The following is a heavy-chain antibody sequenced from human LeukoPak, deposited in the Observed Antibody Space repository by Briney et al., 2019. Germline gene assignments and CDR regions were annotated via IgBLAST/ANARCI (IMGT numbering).Heavy chain of an antibody. CDR3: ARVRALGSGGSCLDY. CDR2: IGTAGDT. V-gene: IGHV3-13*01. CDR1: GFTFSSYD. D-gene: IGHD2-15*01. J-gene: IGHJ4*02. Sequence: PGGSLRLSCAASGFTFSSYDMHWVRQATGKGLEWVSAIGTAGDTYYPGSVKGRFTISRENAKNSLYLQMNSLRAEDTAVYYCARVRALGSGGSCLDYWGQGTLVTVSS.